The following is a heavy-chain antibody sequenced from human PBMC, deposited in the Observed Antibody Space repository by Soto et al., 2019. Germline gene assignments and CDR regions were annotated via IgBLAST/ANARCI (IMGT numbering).Heavy chain of an antibody. J-gene: IGHJ5*02. CDR1: GFTFSSYT. D-gene: IGHD5-12*01. CDR3: AKGSATSLRKDNWFDP. V-gene: IGHV3-23*01. CDR2: ISGSCSST. Sequence: PGGSRRLSCAASGFTFSSYTMNWVRQAPGKGLEWVSAISGSCSSTYYADSVKGRFTISRDNSKNTLYLQMNSLRAEDTAVYYCAKGSATSLRKDNWFDPWGQGTLVTVSS.